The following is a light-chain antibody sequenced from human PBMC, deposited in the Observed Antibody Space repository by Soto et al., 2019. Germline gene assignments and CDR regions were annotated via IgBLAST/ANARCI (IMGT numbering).Light chain of an antibody. CDR3: AAWDDRLSGPV. J-gene: IGLJ3*02. CDR1: SSNIGSDY. V-gene: IGLV1-47*01. Sequence: QSVLTQPPSASGAPGQRITISCSGSSSNIGSDYVYWYQQLPGTAPKLLIQKSNQRASGVPDRISGSKSGTSASLAISGLRSEDEADYYCAAWDDRLSGPVFGGGTKLTVL. CDR2: KSN.